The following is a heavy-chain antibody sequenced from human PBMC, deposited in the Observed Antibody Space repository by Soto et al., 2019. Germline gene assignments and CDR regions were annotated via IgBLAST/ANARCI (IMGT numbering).Heavy chain of an antibody. CDR2: ISAYNGNT. CDR3: ARDHCSGGSCDHYYYYGMDV. V-gene: IGHV1-18*01. D-gene: IGHD2-15*01. CDR1: GYTFTSYG. Sequence: QVQLVQSGAEVKKPGASVKVSCKASGYTFTSYGISWVRQAPGQGLEWMGWISAYNGNTNYEQKLQGRVTMTTDTTTSTAYMELRSLRSDDTAVYYCARDHCSGGSCDHYYYYGMDVWGQGTTVTVSS. J-gene: IGHJ6*02.